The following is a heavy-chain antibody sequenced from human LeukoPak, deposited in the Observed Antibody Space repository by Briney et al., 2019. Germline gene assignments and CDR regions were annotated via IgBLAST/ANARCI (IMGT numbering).Heavy chain of an antibody. J-gene: IGHJ4*02. CDR1: GFTFSSYA. CDR2: ISGSGGST. V-gene: IGHV3-23*01. D-gene: IGHD1-20*01. CDR3: AKDGVITGTRSTFDY. Sequence: GGSLRLSCAASGFTFSSYAMSWARQAPGKGLEWVLAISGSGGSTYYADSVKGRFTISRDNSKNTLYLQMNSLRAEDTAVYYCAKDGVITGTRSTFDYWGQGTLVTVSS.